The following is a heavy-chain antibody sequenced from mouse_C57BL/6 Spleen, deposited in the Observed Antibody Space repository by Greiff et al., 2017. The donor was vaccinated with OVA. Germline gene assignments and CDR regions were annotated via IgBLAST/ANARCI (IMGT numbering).Heavy chain of an antibody. D-gene: IGHD1-1*01. J-gene: IGHJ1*03. Sequence: EVMLVESGGGLVKPGGSLKLSCAASGFTFSSYAMSWVRQTPEKRLEWVATISDGGSYTYYPDNVKGRFTISRDNAKNNLYLQMSHLKSEDTAMYYCARDGPHGSSKNWYFDVWGTGTTVTVSS. V-gene: IGHV5-4*01. CDR2: ISDGGSYT. CDR1: GFTFSSYA. CDR3: ARDGPHGSSKNWYFDV.